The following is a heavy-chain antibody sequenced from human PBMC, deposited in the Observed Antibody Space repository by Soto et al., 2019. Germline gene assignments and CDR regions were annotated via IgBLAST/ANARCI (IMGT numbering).Heavy chain of an antibody. CDR3: ARGPSNMDV. V-gene: IGHV4-34*01. Sequence: SETLSLTCAVYGGSFSGYFWSWIRQPPGKGLEWIGEINHGGSTDYNPSLKSRVTISVDTSKYQFSLNLSSVTAADTAVYYCARGPSNMDVWGKGTTVTVSS. J-gene: IGHJ6*03. CDR2: INHGGST. CDR1: GGSFSGYF.